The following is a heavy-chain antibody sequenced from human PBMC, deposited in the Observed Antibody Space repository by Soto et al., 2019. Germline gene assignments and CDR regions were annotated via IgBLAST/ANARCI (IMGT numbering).Heavy chain of an antibody. CDR1: CGSIRSYY. J-gene: IGHJ6*02. D-gene: IGHD5-18*01. V-gene: IGHV4-59*01. CDR2: IYYIGST. Sequence: SETLSLTCTVSCGSIRSYYWSWIRQPPGKGLEWIGYIYYIGSTNYNPSLTSRLTISVDTSKKQFSLKLXSLTAADTAVYYCAGCGYSYRLVYYGMDVWGQGTNVTASS. CDR3: AGCGYSYRLVYYGMDV.